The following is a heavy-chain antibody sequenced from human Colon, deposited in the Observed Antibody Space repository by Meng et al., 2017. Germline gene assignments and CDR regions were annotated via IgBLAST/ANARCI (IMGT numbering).Heavy chain of an antibody. CDR1: GFTFSNAW. CDR3: TTGSS. V-gene: IGHV3-15*01. J-gene: IGHJ5*02. D-gene: IGHD1-26*01. CDR2: IKKKTDGGTT. Sequence: EVQLVESGGGLVKPGGSLRLSCAAPGFTFSNAWMSWVRQAPGKGLEWVSRIKKKTDGGTTDYAAPVKGRFTISRDDSKNTLHLQMNSLKTEDTAVYYCTTGSSLGQGTLVTVSS.